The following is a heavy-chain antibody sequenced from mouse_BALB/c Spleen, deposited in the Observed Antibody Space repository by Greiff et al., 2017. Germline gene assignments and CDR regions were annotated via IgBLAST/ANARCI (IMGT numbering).Heavy chain of an antibody. V-gene: IGHV1-4*01. CDR2: INPSSGYT. CDR1: GYTFTSYT. Sequence: VQLQQSGAELARPGASVKMSCKASGYTFTSYTMYWVKQRPGQGLEWIGYINPSSGYTNYNQKFKDKATLTADKSSSTAYMQLSSLTSEDSAVYYCARSETAVGGFAYWGQGTLVTVSA. CDR3: ARSETAVGGFAY. J-gene: IGHJ3*01. D-gene: IGHD1-2*01.